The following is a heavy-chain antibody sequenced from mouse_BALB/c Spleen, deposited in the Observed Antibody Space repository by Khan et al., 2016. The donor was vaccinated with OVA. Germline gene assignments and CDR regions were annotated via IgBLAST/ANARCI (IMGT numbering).Heavy chain of an antibody. CDR3: TRGAHNGLFAY. CDR2: IDPANGNV. CDR1: GFNIKDTY. J-gene: IGHJ3*01. Sequence: VQLQQSGAEFVKPGASVKLSCTASGFNIKDTYMHWINQRPQQGLVWIGRIDPANGNVKYDPKFQDKATIAADASSNTAYLHLSSLTSEDTAVYYCTRGAHNGLFAYWGQGTLVTVSA. V-gene: IGHV14-3*02. D-gene: IGHD6-1*01.